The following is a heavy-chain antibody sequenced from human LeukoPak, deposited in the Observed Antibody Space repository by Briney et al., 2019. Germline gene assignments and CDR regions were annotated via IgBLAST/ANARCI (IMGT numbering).Heavy chain of an antibody. CDR2: IIGSGRTT. CDR3: AKKEGDTYFSWYMDV. Sequence: GGSLRLSCAASGFTFRSFAMSWVHQAPGKGLEWVSGIIGSGRTTFYADSVKGRFTISRDNSKNTLYLQMNSLRAEDTAIYYCAKKEGDTYFSWYMDVWGKGTTVTVSS. D-gene: IGHD2-21*01. V-gene: IGHV3-23*01. CDR1: GFTFRSFA. J-gene: IGHJ6*03.